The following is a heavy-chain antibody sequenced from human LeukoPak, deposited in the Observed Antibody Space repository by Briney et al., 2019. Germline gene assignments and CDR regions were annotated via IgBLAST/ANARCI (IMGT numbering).Heavy chain of an antibody. CDR1: GGSFSAYY. Sequence: SETLSLTSAVYGGSFSAYYWSWIRQSPGKGLEWIAEINHRGDTNYNPSVKSRVSISVDTSKNQFSLKVTSLTAADTAVYYCARGPTISETGYFDYWGQGTLVTVSS. CDR3: ARGPTISETGYFDY. D-gene: IGHD1-1*01. J-gene: IGHJ4*03. CDR2: INHRGDT. V-gene: IGHV4-34*01.